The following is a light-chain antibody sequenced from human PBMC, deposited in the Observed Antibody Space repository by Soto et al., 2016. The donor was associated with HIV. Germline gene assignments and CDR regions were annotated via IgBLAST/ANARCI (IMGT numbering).Light chain of an antibody. Sequence: SYELTQPPSVSVAPGKTAKITCGGNNIGSRSVHWYQQKPGQAPVLVVYDDRKRPSGIPERFSGSNSGNTATLTISRAEVGDEADYYCQVWDSSSDHPVFGGGTKLTVL. J-gene: IGLJ2*01. CDR1: NIGSRS. CDR3: QVWDSSSDHPV. CDR2: DDR. V-gene: IGLV3-21*03.